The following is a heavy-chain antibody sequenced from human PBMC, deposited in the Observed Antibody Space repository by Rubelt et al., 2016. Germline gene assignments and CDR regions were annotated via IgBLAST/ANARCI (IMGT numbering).Heavy chain of an antibody. Sequence: VQLLESGGGLVQPGGSLRLSCAASGFTFSSYGMHWVRQAPGKGLEWVAFIRYDGSNKYYADSVKGRFTISRDKAKNTLYLQMNSLIAEDTAVYYCAREDELMVGAMGLDYWGQGTLVTVSS. CDR3: AREDELMVGAMGLDY. CDR2: IRYDGSNK. V-gene: IGHV3-30*02. D-gene: IGHD1-26*01. J-gene: IGHJ4*02. CDR1: GFTFSSYG.